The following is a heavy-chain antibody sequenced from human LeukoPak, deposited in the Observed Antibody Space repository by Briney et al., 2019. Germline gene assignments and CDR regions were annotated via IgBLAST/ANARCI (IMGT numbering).Heavy chain of an antibody. CDR1: GGSIRSSNW. V-gene: IGHV4-4*02. Sequence: QPSGTLSLTCAVSGGSIRSSNWWSWVRQPPGKGLEWIGGIYHSGNTNYNPSLQSRVTISLDASENQFSLRLSSVTAADTAVYYCARGDPANFDYWGQGTPVTVSS. CDR3: ARGDPANFDY. J-gene: IGHJ4*02. CDR2: IYHSGNT.